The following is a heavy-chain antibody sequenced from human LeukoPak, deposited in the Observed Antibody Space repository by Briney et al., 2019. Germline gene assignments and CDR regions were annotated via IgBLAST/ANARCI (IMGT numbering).Heavy chain of an antibody. CDR2: ILHDGSDK. Sequence: GGSLRLSCAASGFFFSTYTMDWVRQAPGKGLEWVALILHDGSDKNYADSVKGRFTISRDNSKNTVHLQMNSLRPEDTAAYYCVRDGMAGTPNAFDMWGQGTMVTVSS. J-gene: IGHJ3*02. D-gene: IGHD6-19*01. V-gene: IGHV3-30*04. CDR1: GFFFSTYT. CDR3: VRDGMAGTPNAFDM.